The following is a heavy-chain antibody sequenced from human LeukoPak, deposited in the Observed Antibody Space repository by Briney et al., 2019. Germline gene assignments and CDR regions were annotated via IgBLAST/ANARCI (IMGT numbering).Heavy chain of an antibody. J-gene: IGHJ1*01. CDR2: IYHSGST. CDR1: GYSISSGYY. Sequence: PSETLSLTCAVSGYSISSGYYWGWIRQPPGKGLEWIGSIYHSGSTYYNPSLKSRVTISVDTSKNQFSLKLSSVTAADTAVYYCARHVYCSSTGFYYSEYFQHWGQGTLVTVSS. D-gene: IGHD2-2*01. V-gene: IGHV4-38-2*01. CDR3: ARHVYCSSTGFYYSEYFQH.